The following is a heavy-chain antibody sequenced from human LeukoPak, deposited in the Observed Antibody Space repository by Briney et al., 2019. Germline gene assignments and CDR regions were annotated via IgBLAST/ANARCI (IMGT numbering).Heavy chain of an antibody. CDR2: ISGSGGST. Sequence: GGSLRLSCAASGFTFSSYAMSWVRQAPGKGLEWVSAISGSGGSTYYADSVKGRFTISRDDSQNTVYLQMDSLRAEDTAVYYCTTRLQHHFDYWGQGTQVTVS. V-gene: IGHV3-23*01. D-gene: IGHD2-15*01. CDR1: GFTFSSYA. J-gene: IGHJ4*02. CDR3: TTRLQHHFDY.